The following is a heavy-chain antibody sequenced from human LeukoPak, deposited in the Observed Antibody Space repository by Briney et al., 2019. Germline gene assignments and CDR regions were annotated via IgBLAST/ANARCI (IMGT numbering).Heavy chain of an antibody. V-gene: IGHV3-23*01. CDR3: ARGFHRYSYDSGAYSIY. J-gene: IGHJ4*02. CDR2: ISGSGGST. CDR1: GFTFSSYG. D-gene: IGHD3-22*01. Sequence: GGSLRLSCAASGFTFSSYGMSWVRQAPGKELEWVSAISGSGGSTYYADSVKGRFTISRDNAKNSLFLQMNSLRAEDTAVYYCARGFHRYSYDSGAYSIYWGQGTLVTVSS.